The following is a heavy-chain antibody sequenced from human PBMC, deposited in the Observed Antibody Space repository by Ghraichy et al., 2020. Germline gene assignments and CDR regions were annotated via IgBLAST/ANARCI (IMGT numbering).Heavy chain of an antibody. CDR3: ACVVPAAKPDFDY. J-gene: IGHJ4*02. CDR2: ISSSGSTI. CDR1: GFTFSSYE. D-gene: IGHD2-2*02. V-gene: IGHV3-48*03. Sequence: GGSLRLSCAASGFTFSSYEMNWVRQAPGKGLEWVSYISSSGSTIYYADSVKGRFTISRDNAKNSLYLQMNSLRAEDTAVYYCACVVPAAKPDFDYWGQGTLVTVSS.